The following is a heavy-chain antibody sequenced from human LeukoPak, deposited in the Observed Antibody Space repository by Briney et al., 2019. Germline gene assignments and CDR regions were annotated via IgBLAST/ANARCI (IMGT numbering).Heavy chain of an antibody. CDR1: GGSFSGYY. CDR2: INHSGST. J-gene: IGHJ4*02. CDR3: AKEGSVWFGVSEY. V-gene: IGHV4-34*01. Sequence: SETLSLTCAVYGGSFSGYYWSWIRQPPGKGLEWIGEINHSGSTNYNPSLKSRVTISVDTSKNQFSLKLSSVTAADTAVYYCAKEGSVWFGVSEYWGQGNLVTVS. D-gene: IGHD3-10*01.